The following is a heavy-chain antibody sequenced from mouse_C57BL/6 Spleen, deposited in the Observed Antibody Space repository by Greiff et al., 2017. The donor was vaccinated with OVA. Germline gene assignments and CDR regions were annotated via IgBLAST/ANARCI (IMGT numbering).Heavy chain of an antibody. Sequence: VQLQQPGAELVRPGSSVKLSCKASGYTFTSYWMHWVKQRPIQGLEWIGNIDPSDSETHYNQKFKDKATLTVDKSSSTAYMQLSSLTSEDSAVYYCARPHDWGYFDYWGQGTTLTVSS. CDR2: IDPSDSET. CDR1: GYTFTSYW. CDR3: ARPHDWGYFDY. D-gene: IGHD2-4*01. J-gene: IGHJ2*01. V-gene: IGHV1-52*01.